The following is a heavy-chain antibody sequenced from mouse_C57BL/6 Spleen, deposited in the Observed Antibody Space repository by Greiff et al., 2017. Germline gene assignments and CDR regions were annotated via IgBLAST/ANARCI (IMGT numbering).Heavy chain of an antibody. D-gene: IGHD1-1*01. CDR3: ARGGGTTVDYYFDY. Sequence: EVQVVESEGGLVQPGSSMKLSCTASGFTFSDYYMAWVRQVPEKGLEWVANINYDGSSTYYLDSLKSRFIISRDNAKNILYLQMSSLKSEDTATYYCARGGGTTVDYYFDYWGQGTTLTVSS. CDR2: INYDGSST. CDR1: GFTFSDYY. J-gene: IGHJ2*01. V-gene: IGHV5-16*01.